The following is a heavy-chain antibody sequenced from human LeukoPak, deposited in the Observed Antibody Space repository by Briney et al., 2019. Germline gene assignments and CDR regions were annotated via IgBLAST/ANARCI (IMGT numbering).Heavy chain of an antibody. CDR1: GGSVSSGSYY. CDR3: ARGGYCSGGSCYPSVDY. V-gene: IGHV4-61*01. CDR2: IYYSGST. D-gene: IGHD2-15*01. J-gene: IGHJ4*02. Sequence: SETLSLTCTVSGGSVSSGSYYWSWIRQPPGKGLEWIGYIYYSGSTNYNPSLKSRVTISVDTSKNQFSLKLSSVTAADTAVCYCARGGYCSGGSCYPSVDYWGQGTLVTVSS.